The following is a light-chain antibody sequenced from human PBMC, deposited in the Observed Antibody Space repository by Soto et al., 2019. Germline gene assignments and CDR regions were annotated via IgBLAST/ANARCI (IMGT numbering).Light chain of an antibody. V-gene: IGKV3-20*01. CDR2: GAS. J-gene: IGKJ2*01. CDR1: QSVSSTY. Sequence: EIVLTQSPDTLSLSPGERATLSCRASQSVSSTYLAWYRQKPGQAPRLLIYGASSRAIGIPDRFSGSGSGTDFTLTISRLEPEDFAVYYCHQYGSSRHTFGQGTKVEIK. CDR3: HQYGSSRHT.